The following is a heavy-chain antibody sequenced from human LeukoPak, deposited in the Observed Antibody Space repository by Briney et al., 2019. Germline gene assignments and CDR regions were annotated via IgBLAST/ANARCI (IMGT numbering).Heavy chain of an antibody. Sequence: GGSLRLSCAASGFTFSSYGMHWVRQAPGKGLEWVAVISYDGSNKYYADSVKGRFTISRDNSKNTLYLQMNSLRAEDTAVYYCAKDPQRKPKYYDILTGLGDWGRGTLVTVSS. CDR1: GFTFSSYG. CDR3: AKDPQRKPKYYDILTGLGD. CDR2: ISYDGSNK. V-gene: IGHV3-30*18. J-gene: IGHJ4*02. D-gene: IGHD3-9*01.